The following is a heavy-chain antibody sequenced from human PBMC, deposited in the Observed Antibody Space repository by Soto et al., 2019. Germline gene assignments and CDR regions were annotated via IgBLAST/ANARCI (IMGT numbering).Heavy chain of an antibody. CDR2: IHHSGDD. V-gene: IGHV4-4*02. CDR1: GESVSSDSW. J-gene: IGHJ4*02. CDR3: ARVEFGRFGAY. D-gene: IGHD3-10*01. Sequence: SETLSLTCVFSGESVSSDSWWSWVRQPPGKGLEWIGEIHHSGDDNYNPSLKSRVTLSLDKSKNQFSLKLSSVTAADTAVYYCARVEFGRFGAYWGQGTPVTVS.